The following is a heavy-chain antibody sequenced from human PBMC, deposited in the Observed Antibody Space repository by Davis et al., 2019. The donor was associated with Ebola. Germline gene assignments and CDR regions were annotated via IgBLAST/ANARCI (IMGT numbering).Heavy chain of an antibody. V-gene: IGHV4-34*01. CDR2: LSHGGVS. Sequence: MPSETLSLTCAVYGGSFSDYFWSWLRQSPGKGLEWIGKLSHGGVSDLAPSLRSRVTISVDTSKNQFSLKMSSVTAADTAVYYCAMTTKTSISASGLGYTYFDPWSQGSLVTVSS. D-gene: IGHD2/OR15-2a*01. CDR3: AMTTKTSISASGLGYTYFDP. J-gene: IGHJ5*02. CDR1: GGSFSDYF.